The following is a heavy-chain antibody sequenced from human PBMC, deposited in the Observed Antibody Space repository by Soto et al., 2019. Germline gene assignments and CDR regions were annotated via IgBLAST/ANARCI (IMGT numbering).Heavy chain of an antibody. J-gene: IGHJ6*02. CDR1: GFSFSSYF. V-gene: IGHV3-74*01. CDR3: ARENWYSLDV. CDR2: VPGDGSRA. D-gene: IGHD1-26*01. Sequence: EVQLVESGGGSVQPGGSLRLSCAASGFSFSSYFMAWVRQAPGEGLVSVSHVPGDGSRASYADSVRGRFTISRDNAKNTLYLQMDSQRDEDTAIYYCARENWYSLDVCGQGTTVTVSS.